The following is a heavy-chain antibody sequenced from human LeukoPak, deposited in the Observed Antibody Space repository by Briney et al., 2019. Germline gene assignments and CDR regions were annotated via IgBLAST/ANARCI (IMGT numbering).Heavy chain of an antibody. D-gene: IGHD2-21*01. CDR1: GFTFSSYW. Sequence: GRSLRLSCAASGFTFSSYWMHWVRQAPGKGLVWVSRINSDGSSTMYADSVKGRFTISRDNSKNTLYLQMNSVRAEDTAVYYCARVVSYYYFYMDVWGKGTTVTISS. CDR3: ARVVSYYYFYMDV. V-gene: IGHV3-74*03. J-gene: IGHJ6*03. CDR2: INSDGSST.